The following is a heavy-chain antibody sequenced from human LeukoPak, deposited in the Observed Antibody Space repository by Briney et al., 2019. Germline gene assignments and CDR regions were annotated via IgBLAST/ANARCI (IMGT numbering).Heavy chain of an antibody. Sequence: GGSLRLSCAASGFTFTTYWMSWVRQAPGKGLEWVANINQDGSEKYYVDSVKGRFTISRDNAENSLSLQMNSLRAEDTAVYYCARVTDAYNFGDYWGQGTLVTVSS. J-gene: IGHJ4*02. V-gene: IGHV3-7*01. CDR1: GFTFTTYW. CDR3: ARVTDAYNFGDY. CDR2: INQDGSEK. D-gene: IGHD5-24*01.